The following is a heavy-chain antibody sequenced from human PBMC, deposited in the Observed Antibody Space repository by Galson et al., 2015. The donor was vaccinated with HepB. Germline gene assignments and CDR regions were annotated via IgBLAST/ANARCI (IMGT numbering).Heavy chain of an antibody. V-gene: IGHV3-21*01. CDR3: ARVPDYDSIGRSDY. D-gene: IGHD3-22*01. CDR1: GFIFSDYS. Sequence: SLRLSCAVSGFIFSDYSMNWVRQAPGKGLEWVPSITISSSHKNYADSVKGRFTFSRDNAKNSLYLEMNSLRAEDTAVYYCARVPDYDSIGRSDYWGQGTLVTVSS. CDR2: ITISSSHK. J-gene: IGHJ4*02.